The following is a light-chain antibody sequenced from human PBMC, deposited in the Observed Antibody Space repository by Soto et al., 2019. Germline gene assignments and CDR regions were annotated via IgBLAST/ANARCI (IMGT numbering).Light chain of an antibody. CDR2: DAS. Sequence: DIQVTQSPSSVSASVGDRVTITCRASQDIAGYLAWYQHKPGRTPELLIYDASNLETGVPSRFSGSGSGTDFTFTISSLQPEDIATYYCQQYDNLPITFGQGTRLEIK. V-gene: IGKV1-33*01. CDR1: QDIAGY. J-gene: IGKJ5*01. CDR3: QQYDNLPIT.